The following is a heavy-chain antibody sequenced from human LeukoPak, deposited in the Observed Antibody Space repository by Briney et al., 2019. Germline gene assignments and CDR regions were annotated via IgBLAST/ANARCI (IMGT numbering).Heavy chain of an antibody. CDR1: GGSISSYY. CDR2: IYYSGST. J-gene: IGHJ3*02. D-gene: IGHD3-3*01. Sequence: SETLSLTCTVSGGSISSYYWSWIRQPPGKGLEWIGYIYYSGSTNYNPSLKSRVTISVDTSKNQFSLKLSFVTAADTAVYYCATALYPRQLWSTKLTHDAFDIWGQGTIVTVSS. CDR3: ATALYPRQLWSTKLTHDAFDI. V-gene: IGHV4-59*01.